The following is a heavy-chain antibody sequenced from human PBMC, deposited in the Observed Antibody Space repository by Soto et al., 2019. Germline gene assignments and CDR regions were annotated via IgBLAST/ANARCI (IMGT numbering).Heavy chain of an antibody. D-gene: IGHD5-18*01. V-gene: IGHV1-18*01. CDR2: ISAYNGNT. Sequence: ASVKVSCKSSGYTFTSYGISWVRQAPRQGLEWMGWISAYNGNTNYAQKLQGRVTMTTDTSTSTAYMELRSLRSDDTAVYYCARAGNLDTAMVIYYYYYMDVWGKGTTVTVSS. CDR1: GYTFTSYG. CDR3: ARAGNLDTAMVIYYYYYMDV. J-gene: IGHJ6*03.